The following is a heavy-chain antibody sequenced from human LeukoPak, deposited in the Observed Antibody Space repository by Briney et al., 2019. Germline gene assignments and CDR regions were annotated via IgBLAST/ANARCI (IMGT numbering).Heavy chain of an antibody. J-gene: IGHJ4*02. CDR3: AKDREAGYYFDY. CDR2: ISSSSSYI. Sequence: PGGSLTLSCAASGFTFSSYSMNWVRQAPGKALEWVSSISSSSSYIYYADSVKGRFTISRDNSKNTLYPQMNSLRAEDTAVYYCAKDREAGYYFDYWGQGTLVTVSS. CDR1: GFTFSSYS. D-gene: IGHD6-19*01. V-gene: IGHV3-21*04.